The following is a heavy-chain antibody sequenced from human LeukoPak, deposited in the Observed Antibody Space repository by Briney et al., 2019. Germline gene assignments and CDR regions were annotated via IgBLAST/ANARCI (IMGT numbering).Heavy chain of an antibody. CDR2: IYYSGST. D-gene: IGHD3-10*01. CDR3: ARDSGTTGEVKFDP. J-gene: IGHJ5*02. Sequence: SETLSLTCTVSGGSISSYYWSWIRQPPGKGLERIGYIYYSGSTNYNPSLKSRVTISVDTSKNQFSLKVTSVTAADTAVYYCARDSGTTGEVKFDPWGQGTLVTVSS. V-gene: IGHV4-59*12. CDR1: GGSISSYY.